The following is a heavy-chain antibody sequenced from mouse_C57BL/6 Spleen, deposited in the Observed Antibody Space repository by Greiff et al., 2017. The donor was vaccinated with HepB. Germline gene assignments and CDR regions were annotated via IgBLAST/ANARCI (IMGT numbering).Heavy chain of an antibody. CDR3: ARWLLPFDY. CDR2: IYPGDGDT. D-gene: IGHD2-3*01. J-gene: IGHJ2*01. CDR1: AYAFSSSW. Sequence: QVQLQQSGPELVKPGASGKISCKASAYAFSSSWRNWVKRRPGKGLEWIGRIYPGDGDTNYNGKFKGKATLTADKSSSTAYMQLSSLTSEDSAVYFCARWLLPFDYWGQGTTLTVSS. V-gene: IGHV1-82*01.